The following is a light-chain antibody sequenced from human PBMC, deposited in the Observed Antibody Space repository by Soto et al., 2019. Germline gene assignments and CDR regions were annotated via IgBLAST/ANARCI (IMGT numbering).Light chain of an antibody. CDR1: QSASSS. CDR2: GAS. Sequence: EIVMTQSPATLSVSPGEIASLSCRASQSASSSLAWYQQKPGQAPRLLIYGASSRATGIPDRFSGSGSGTDFTLTISRLEPEHFAVYYCQQYGSSPTTFGQGTRLEI. V-gene: IGKV3-20*01. CDR3: QQYGSSPTT. J-gene: IGKJ5*01.